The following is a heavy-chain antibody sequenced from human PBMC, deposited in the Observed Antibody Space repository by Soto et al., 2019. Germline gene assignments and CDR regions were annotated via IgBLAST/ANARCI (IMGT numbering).Heavy chain of an antibody. V-gene: IGHV4-59*01. CDR3: ARDPKTYRVGATRSAFDI. CDR1: GGSISSYY. Sequence: SETLSLTCTVSGGSISSYYWSWIRQPPGKGLEWIGYIYYSGSTNYNPSLKSRVTISVDTSKNQFSLKLSSVTAADTAVYYCARDPKTYRVGATRSAFDIWGQGTMVTVSS. J-gene: IGHJ3*02. CDR2: IYYSGST. D-gene: IGHD1-26*01.